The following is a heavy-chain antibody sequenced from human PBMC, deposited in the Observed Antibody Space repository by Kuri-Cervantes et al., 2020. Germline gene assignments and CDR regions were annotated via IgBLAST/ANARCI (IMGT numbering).Heavy chain of an antibody. J-gene: IGHJ4*02. D-gene: IGHD3-16*02. CDR2: SFYSGSGSF. Sequence: SETLSLTCTVSGGSVSSGSYYWSWIRQPPGKGLEWIGHSFYSGSGSFDYHPSLKSRDTISVDTSKNQFSLRLTSMTAADTAVYYCAIYRIGAGGRGYWGQGSLVTVSS. V-gene: IGHV4-61*01. CDR3: AIYRIGAGGRGY. CDR1: GGSVSSGSYY.